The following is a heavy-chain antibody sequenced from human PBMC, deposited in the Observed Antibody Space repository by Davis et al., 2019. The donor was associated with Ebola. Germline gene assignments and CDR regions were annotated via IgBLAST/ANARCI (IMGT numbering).Heavy chain of an antibody. CDR2: IKSKTDGGTT. J-gene: IGHJ6*02. V-gene: IGHV3-15*01. Sequence: PGGSLRLSCAASGFTFSNAWMSWVRQAPGKGLEWVGRIKSKTDGGTTDYAAHVKGRFTISRDDSKNTLYLQMNSLKTEDTAVYYCTTVSAVSVYSGRYYYYYYGMDVWGQGTTVTVSS. CDR3: TTVSAVSVYSGRYYYYYYGMDV. CDR1: GFTFSNAW. D-gene: IGHD1-26*01.